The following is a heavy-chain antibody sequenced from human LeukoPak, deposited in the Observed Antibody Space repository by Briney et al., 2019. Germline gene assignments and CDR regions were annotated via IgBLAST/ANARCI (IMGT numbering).Heavy chain of an antibody. Sequence: ASVKVSCKASGGTFSSYTISWVRQAPGQGLEWMGRIIPILGIANYAQKFQGRVTITADKSTSTAYMEPSSLRSEDTAVYYCARSEYSSSWHWFDPWGQGTLVTVSS. J-gene: IGHJ5*02. V-gene: IGHV1-69*02. D-gene: IGHD6-13*01. CDR1: GGTFSSYT. CDR3: ARSEYSSSWHWFDP. CDR2: IIPILGIA.